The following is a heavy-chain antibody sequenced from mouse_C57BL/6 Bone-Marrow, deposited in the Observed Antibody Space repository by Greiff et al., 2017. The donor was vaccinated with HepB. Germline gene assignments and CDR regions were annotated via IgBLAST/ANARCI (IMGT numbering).Heavy chain of an antibody. CDR1: GFNIKDDY. CDR2: IDPENGDT. CDR3: TTPDYAMDY. V-gene: IGHV14-4*01. J-gene: IGHJ4*01. Sequence: EVKLMESGAELVRPGASVKLSCTASGFNIKDDYMHWVKQRPEQGLEWIGWIDPENGDTEYASKFQGKATITADTSSNTAYLQLSSLTSEDTAVYYCTTPDYAMDYWGQGTSVTVSS.